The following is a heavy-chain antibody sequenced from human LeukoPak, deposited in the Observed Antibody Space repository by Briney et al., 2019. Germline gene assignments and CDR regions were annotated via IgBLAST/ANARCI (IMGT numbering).Heavy chain of an antibody. D-gene: IGHD3-22*01. V-gene: IGHV3-30*04. Sequence: QPGGSLRLSCAASGFTFISYAMHWVRQAPGNGLEWVAVISYDGSNKYYADSVKGRFTISRDNSKNTLYLQMNSLRAEDTAVYYCASVYYYDLTDDAFDIWGQGTMVTVSS. CDR3: ASVYYYDLTDDAFDI. CDR1: GFTFISYA. J-gene: IGHJ3*02. CDR2: ISYDGSNK.